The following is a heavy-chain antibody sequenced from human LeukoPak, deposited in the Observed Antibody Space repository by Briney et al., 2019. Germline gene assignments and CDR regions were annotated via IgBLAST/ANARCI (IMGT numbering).Heavy chain of an antibody. V-gene: IGHV7-4-1*02. Sequence: ASVKVSCKASGYTFTSYGISWVRQAPGQGLEWMGWINTNTGNPTYAQGFTGRFVFSLDTSVSTAYLQISSLKAEDTAVYYCARDSTRITMVRGVWFDPWGQGTLVTVSS. CDR2: INTNTGNP. D-gene: IGHD3-10*01. J-gene: IGHJ5*02. CDR3: ARDSTRITMVRGVWFDP. CDR1: GYTFTSYG.